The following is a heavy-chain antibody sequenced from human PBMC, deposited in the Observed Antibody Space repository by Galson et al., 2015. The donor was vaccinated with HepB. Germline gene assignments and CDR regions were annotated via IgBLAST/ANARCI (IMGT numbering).Heavy chain of an antibody. CDR2: ISSNGGST. CDR1: GFTFSSYA. V-gene: IGHV3-64*01. J-gene: IGHJ6*02. Sequence: LRLSCAASGFTFSSYAMHWVRQAPGKGLEYVSAISSNGGSTYYANSVKGRFTISRDNSKNTLYLQMGSLRAEDMAVYYCARDSNYYGSGSYYTGFYYYGMDVWGQGTTVTVSS. CDR3: ARDSNYYGSGSYYTGFYYYGMDV. D-gene: IGHD3-10*01.